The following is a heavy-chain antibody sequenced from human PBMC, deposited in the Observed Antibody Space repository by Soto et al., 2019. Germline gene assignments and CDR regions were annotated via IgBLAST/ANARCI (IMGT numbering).Heavy chain of an antibody. Sequence: SETLSLTCTVSGASTSGFYWSWIRKSAGKGLEWIGRIYATGTTDYNPSLKSRVMMSVDTSKKQFSLKLRSVTAADTAVYYCVRDGTKTLRDWFDPWGQGISVTVPQ. D-gene: IGHD1-1*01. J-gene: IGHJ5*02. CDR1: GASTSGFY. CDR2: IYATGTT. V-gene: IGHV4-4*07. CDR3: VRDGTKTLRDWFDP.